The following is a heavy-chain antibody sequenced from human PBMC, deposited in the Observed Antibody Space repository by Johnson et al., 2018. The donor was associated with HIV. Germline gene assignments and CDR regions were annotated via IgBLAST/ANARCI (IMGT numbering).Heavy chain of an antibody. CDR1: GFTFSSYD. Sequence: QVQLVESGGGLVQPGGSLRLSCAASGFTFSSYDMHWVRQATGKGLEWVAVISYDGSNKYYADSVKGRFTISRDNSKNTLYLQMNSLRAEDTAVYYCATPQEGYSAFDIWGQGTMVTVSS. J-gene: IGHJ3*02. CDR2: ISYDGSNK. D-gene: IGHD2-15*01. V-gene: IGHV3-30*03. CDR3: ATPQEGYSAFDI.